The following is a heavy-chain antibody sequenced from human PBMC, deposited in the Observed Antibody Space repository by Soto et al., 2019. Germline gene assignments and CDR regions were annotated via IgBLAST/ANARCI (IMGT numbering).Heavy chain of an antibody. CDR2: TYYRSRWYN. Sequence: SQTLSLTCVISGDSVSSNSAARNWIRQSPSRGLEWLGRTYYRSRWYNDYAVSVRSRITVNADTSKNQFSLHLNSVTPEDTAVYYFAGTSALQWYYMDVWDKGTTVTVSS. J-gene: IGHJ6*03. CDR3: AGTSALQWYYMDV. D-gene: IGHD1-7*01. CDR1: GDSVSSNSAA. V-gene: IGHV6-1*01.